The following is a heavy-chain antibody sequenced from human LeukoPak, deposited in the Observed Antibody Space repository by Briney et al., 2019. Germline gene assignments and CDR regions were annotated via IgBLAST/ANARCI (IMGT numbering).Heavy chain of an antibody. D-gene: IGHD3-9*01. V-gene: IGHV3-7*03. Sequence: GGSLRLSCAASGFTFSGYWMNWVRQAPGKGLEWVANIKTDGSEKYYVDSVKGRFTISRDNAKNSLYLQMNSLRAEDTAVYYCARDYTGYFPWGQGTLVIVSS. CDR3: ARDYTGYFP. CDR1: GFTFSGYW. CDR2: IKTDGSEK. J-gene: IGHJ5*02.